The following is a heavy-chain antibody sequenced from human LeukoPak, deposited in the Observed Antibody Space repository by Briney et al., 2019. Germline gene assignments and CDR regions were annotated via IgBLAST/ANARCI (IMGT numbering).Heavy chain of an antibody. D-gene: IGHD5-12*01. CDR3: AKGRGYSGYLDAFDI. V-gene: IGHV3-23*01. CDR1: GFTFSSYA. CDR2: ISGSGGST. J-gene: IGHJ3*02. Sequence: PGGSLRLSCAASGFTFSSYAMSWVRQAPGKGLEWVSAISGSGGSTYYADSVKGRFTISRDNSKNTLYLQINSLRAEDTAVYYCAKGRGYSGYLDAFDIWGQGTMVTVSS.